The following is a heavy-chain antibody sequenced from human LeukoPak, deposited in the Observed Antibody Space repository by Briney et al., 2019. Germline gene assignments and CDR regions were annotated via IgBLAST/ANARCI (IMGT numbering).Heavy chain of an antibody. Sequence: PGRSLRLSCAASGFTFSSYAMHWVRQAPGKGLEWVAVISYDGSNKYYADSVKGRFTISRDNSKNTLYLQMNSLRAEDTAVYYCARADIVVVPAAAGYFQHWGQGTLVTVSS. CDR3: ARADIVVVPAAAGYFQH. V-gene: IGHV3-30*04. CDR2: ISYDGSNK. D-gene: IGHD2-2*01. CDR1: GFTFSSYA. J-gene: IGHJ1*01.